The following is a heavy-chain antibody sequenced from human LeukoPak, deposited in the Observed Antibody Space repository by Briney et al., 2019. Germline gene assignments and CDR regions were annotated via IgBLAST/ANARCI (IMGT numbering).Heavy chain of an antibody. CDR3: ARDREGRYSYGNFFDY. CDR2: IYTSGST. J-gene: IGHJ4*02. D-gene: IGHD5-18*01. CDR1: GGSISSYY. V-gene: IGHV4-4*07. Sequence: SETLSLTCTVSGGSISSYYWSWIRQPAGKGLEWIGRIYTSGSTNYNPSLKSRVTMSVDTSKNQCSLKLSSVPAADTAVYYCARDREGRYSYGNFFDYWGQGTLVTVSS.